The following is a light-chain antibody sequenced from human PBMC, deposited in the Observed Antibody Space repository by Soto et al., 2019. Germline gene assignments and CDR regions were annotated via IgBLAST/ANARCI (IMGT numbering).Light chain of an antibody. J-gene: IGKJ5*01. CDR3: QHLDSYST. V-gene: IGKV1-9*01. CDR1: QGISSY. Sequence: DIQLTQSPSFLSASVGDRVTITCRASQGISSYLAWYQQKPGKAPKLLIYAASTLQSGVPSRFSVSGSVTEFTLTISSLQPEDFATYDCQHLDSYSTFGQGTRLEIK. CDR2: AAS.